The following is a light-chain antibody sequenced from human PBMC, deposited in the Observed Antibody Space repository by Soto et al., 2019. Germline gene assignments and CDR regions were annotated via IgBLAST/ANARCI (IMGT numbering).Light chain of an antibody. CDR1: QAVSNS. V-gene: IGKV3-15*01. CDR2: GAS. Sequence: EIVLTQSPATLSLSPGERATLSCRASQAVSNSLAWYRQKPGQAPRLLIYGASTRATGVPARFSGSGSGTDFTLTISSLQSEDFAVYYCQQYNNRPPTRTFGQGTKVEIK. J-gene: IGKJ1*01. CDR3: QQYNNRPPTRT.